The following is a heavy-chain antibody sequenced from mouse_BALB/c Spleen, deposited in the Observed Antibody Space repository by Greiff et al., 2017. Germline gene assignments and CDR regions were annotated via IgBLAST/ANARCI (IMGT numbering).Heavy chain of an antibody. V-gene: IGHV5-9-4*01. CDR3: AREGRYAMDY. CDR1: GFTFSSYA. CDR2: ISSGGSYT. J-gene: IGHJ4*01. Sequence: EVQLQESGGGLVKPGGSLKLSCAASGFTFSSYAMSWVRQSPEKRLEWVAEISSGGSYTYYPDTVTGRFTISRDNAKNTLYLEMSSLRSEDTAMYYCAREGRYAMDYWGQGTSVTVSS.